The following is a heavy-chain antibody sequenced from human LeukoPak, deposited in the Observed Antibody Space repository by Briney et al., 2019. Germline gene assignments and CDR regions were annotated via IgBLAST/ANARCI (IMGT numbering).Heavy chain of an antibody. CDR1: VYTFTGYY. J-gene: IGHJ4*02. CDR2: ITPNSCGT. Sequence: SVKVSCKPSVYTFTGYYMHWVRHAPAQGREWMVWITPNSCGTNYAHKLQGRVTKTRDTHNSTAYMELSRLRSDDTAVYYCGREISGYCSRSSCYHPDYWGQGTLVSVSS. V-gene: IGHV1-2*07. CDR3: GREISGYCSRSSCYHPDY. D-gene: IGHD2-2*01.